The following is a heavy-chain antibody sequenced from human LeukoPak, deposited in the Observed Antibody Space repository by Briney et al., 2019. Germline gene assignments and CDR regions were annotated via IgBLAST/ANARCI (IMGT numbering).Heavy chain of an antibody. V-gene: IGHV4-34*01. J-gene: IGHJ4*02. Sequence: SETLSLTCAVYGVSFSAYYWSWIRQPPGKGLEWIGEINHSGSTNYNPSLKSRVTISVDTSKNQFSLKLSSVTAADTAVYYCASASGYVQYYFDYWGQGTLVTVSS. CDR3: ASASGYVQYYFDY. CDR2: INHSGST. CDR1: GVSFSAYY. D-gene: IGHD3-22*01.